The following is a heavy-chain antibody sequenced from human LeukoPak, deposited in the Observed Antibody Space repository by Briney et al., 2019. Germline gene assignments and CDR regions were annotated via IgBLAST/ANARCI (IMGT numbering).Heavy chain of an antibody. CDR1: GGSISSYY. Sequence: SETLSLTCTVSGGSISSYYWSWIRQPPGKGLEWIGSIYYSGSTYYNPSLKSRVTISVDTSKNQVSLKLSSVTAADTAVYYCARDDYSDYGGIYWGQGTLVTVSS. CDR2: IYYSGST. V-gene: IGHV4-39*02. D-gene: IGHD4-11*01. CDR3: ARDDYSDYGGIY. J-gene: IGHJ4*02.